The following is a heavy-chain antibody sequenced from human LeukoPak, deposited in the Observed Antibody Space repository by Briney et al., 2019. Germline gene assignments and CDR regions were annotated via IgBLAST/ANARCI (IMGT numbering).Heavy chain of an antibody. CDR1: GYSISSGYY. V-gene: IGHV4-38-2*01. CDR3: ARWSYGGNRNSCFAM. CDR2: SYHGGNT. Sequence: SETLSLTCAVSGYSISSGYYWGGSRQPPGKGVGGMGSSYHGGNTYYKQSLKIRVTISIAMSKTQFSPKLSSVTAAATAVYYCARWSYGGNRNSCFAMWGEGTKVTVSS. J-gene: IGHJ3*02. D-gene: IGHD4-23*01.